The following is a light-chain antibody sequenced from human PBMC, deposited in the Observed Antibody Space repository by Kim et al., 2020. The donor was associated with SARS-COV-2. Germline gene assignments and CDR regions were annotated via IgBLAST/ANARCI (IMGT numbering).Light chain of an antibody. CDR1: SSDIGTYDY. CDR3: SSYTRSRTWV. CDR2: EVS. V-gene: IGLV2-14*01. Sequence: QSVVTQPASVSGSPGQSITISCTGTSSDIGTYDYVSWYQQHPGKAPKLMIYEVSNRPSGVSNRFSGSKSGNTASLSISGLQAEDEADYYCSSYTRSRTWVFGGGTQLTVL. J-gene: IGLJ3*02.